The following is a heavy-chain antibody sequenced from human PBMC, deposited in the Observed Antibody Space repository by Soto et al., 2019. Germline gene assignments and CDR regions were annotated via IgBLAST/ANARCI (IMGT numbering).Heavy chain of an antibody. CDR2: MNPKSGKT. CDR1: GYTFTSYD. V-gene: IGHV1-8*01. D-gene: IGHD4-17*01. CDR3: ARLAHDYGDSLNLRY. J-gene: IGHJ4*02. Sequence: ASVKVSCKASGYTFTSYDINGVRQATGQGLEWMGWMNPKSGKTGYAQKFQGRVTMTKNTSISTAYMELSSLRSEDTAVYYCARLAHDYGDSLNLRYWGQGTLVTVSS.